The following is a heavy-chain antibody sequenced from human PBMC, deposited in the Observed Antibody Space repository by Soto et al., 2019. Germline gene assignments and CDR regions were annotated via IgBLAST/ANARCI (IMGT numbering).Heavy chain of an antibody. Sequence: GESLKISCNGSGYSFTSYWIGWVRQMPGKGLEWMGIIYPGDSDTRYSPSFQGQVTISADKSISTAYLQWSSLKASDTAMYYCARGEQYCSGGSCYFDYWGQGTLVTVSS. CDR1: GYSFTSYW. CDR2: IYPGDSDT. J-gene: IGHJ4*02. CDR3: ARGEQYCSGGSCYFDY. V-gene: IGHV5-51*01. D-gene: IGHD2-15*01.